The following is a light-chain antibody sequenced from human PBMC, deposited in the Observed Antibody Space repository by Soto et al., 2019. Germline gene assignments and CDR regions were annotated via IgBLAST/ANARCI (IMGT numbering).Light chain of an antibody. V-gene: IGLV2-14*01. J-gene: IGLJ1*01. CDR1: SSDVGGYNY. Sequence: QSALTQPASVSGSPGQSITISCTGTSSDVGGYNYVSWYQQHPGKAPKLMIYDVSNRPSGVSNRFSGSKSGNTASLTISGLQADDAADYYCSSYTSSSTLLYVFGTGTKVTVL. CDR2: DVS. CDR3: SSYTSSSTLLYV.